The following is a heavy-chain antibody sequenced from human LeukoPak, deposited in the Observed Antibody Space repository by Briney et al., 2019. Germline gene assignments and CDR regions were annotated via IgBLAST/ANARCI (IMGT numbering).Heavy chain of an antibody. D-gene: IGHD3-9*01. CDR2: INSDGSST. CDR1: GFTFSVYW. Sequence: GGSLRLSCAASGFTFSVYWMHWVRQAPGKGLLWVSRINSDGSSTSYADSVKGRFTISRDNAKNTLYLQMNSLRAEDTAVYYCARYAFDILTDPYFDYWGQGTLVTVSS. V-gene: IGHV3-74*01. CDR3: ARYAFDILTDPYFDY. J-gene: IGHJ4*02.